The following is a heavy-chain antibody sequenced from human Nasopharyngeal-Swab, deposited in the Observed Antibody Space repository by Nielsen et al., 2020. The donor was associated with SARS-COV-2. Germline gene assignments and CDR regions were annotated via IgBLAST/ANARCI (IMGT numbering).Heavy chain of an antibody. D-gene: IGHD3-22*01. CDR1: GYTFTTYD. J-gene: IGHJ4*02. V-gene: IGHV1-2*02. CDR3: AGFLRNYYDSSGYYF. CDR2: INPNSGDT. Sequence: ASVKVSCKASGYTFTTYDINWVRQATGQGLEWMGWINPNSGDTNYAQNFQGRVTMSTDTSISTAYMEVSRLRSDDTAVYYCAGFLRNYYDSSGYYFWGRGTLVTVSS.